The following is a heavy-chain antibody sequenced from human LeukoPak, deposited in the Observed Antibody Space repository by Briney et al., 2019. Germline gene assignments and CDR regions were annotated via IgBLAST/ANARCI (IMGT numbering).Heavy chain of an antibody. CDR2: IFYSVNT. CDR1: GGSISSGSYY. J-gene: IGHJ6*02. Sequence: SETLSLTCTVSGGSISSGSYYWSWIRQPPGKGLEWIGYIFYSVNTNYNPSLEGRVTISADTSKNQFSLKLRSVTAADTAVYYCAKHVAQIDYGDFVSGGQMDVWGQGTAVTVSS. D-gene: IGHD4-17*01. V-gene: IGHV4-61*01. CDR3: AKHVAQIDYGDFVSGGQMDV.